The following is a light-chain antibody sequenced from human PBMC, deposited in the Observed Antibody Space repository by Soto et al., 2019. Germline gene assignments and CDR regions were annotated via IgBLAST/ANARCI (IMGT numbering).Light chain of an antibody. J-gene: IGKJ1*01. Sequence: VMTQSPATVSGSPMEVGARGVMASQSVGGSLAWYRQKPGQAPSLLVYGASTRATGIPARFSGSGSGTEFTLTISSLQSDDFAVYYCLQYDKWPPWTFGQGTKVDIK. CDR2: GAS. V-gene: IGKV3-15*01. CDR3: LQYDKWPPWT. CDR1: QSVGGS.